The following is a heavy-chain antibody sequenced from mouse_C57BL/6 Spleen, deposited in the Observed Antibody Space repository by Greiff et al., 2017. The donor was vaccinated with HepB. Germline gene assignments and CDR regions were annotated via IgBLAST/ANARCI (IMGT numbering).Heavy chain of an antibody. D-gene: IGHD4-1*01. Sequence: QVQLQQSGPGLVQPSQSLSITCTVSGFSLTSYGVHWVRQSPGKGLEWLGVIWSGGSTDYNAAFISRLSISKENYKSQVFSKMNSLQADDTAIYYCARNLGRGYFDVWGTGTTVTVSS. V-gene: IGHV2-2*01. CDR2: IWSGGST. CDR3: ARNLGRGYFDV. J-gene: IGHJ1*03. CDR1: GFSLTSYG.